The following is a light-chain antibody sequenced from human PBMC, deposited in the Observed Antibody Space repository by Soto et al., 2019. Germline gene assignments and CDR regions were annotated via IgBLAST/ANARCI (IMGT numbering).Light chain of an antibody. J-gene: IGLJ1*01. CDR1: SSDVGGYNY. CDR2: DVS. CDR3: SSYISTSTLNV. V-gene: IGLV2-14*03. Sequence: QSALTQPASVSGSPGHSITISCSGTSSDVGGYNYVSWYQQHPGKAPKLMIYDVSNRPSGVSNRFSGSKSGNTASLTISELQAEDEADYYCSSYISTSTLNVFGTGTKVTVL.